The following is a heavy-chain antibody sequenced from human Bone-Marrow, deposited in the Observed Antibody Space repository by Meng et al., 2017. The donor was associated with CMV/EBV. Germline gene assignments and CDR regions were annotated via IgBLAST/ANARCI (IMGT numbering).Heavy chain of an antibody. Sequence: SCKASGYTFTSYYLHWVRQAPGQGLEWMGVINPSGGTTAYAQKFQGRVTMTGDTSTSTIYMELNSLRSEDTAVYFCAAKIDITYFDFWGQGTRGTVSS. CDR3: AAKIDITYFDF. CDR1: GYTFTSYY. J-gene: IGHJ4*02. V-gene: IGHV1-46*01. CDR2: INPSGGTT. D-gene: IGHD1-14*01.